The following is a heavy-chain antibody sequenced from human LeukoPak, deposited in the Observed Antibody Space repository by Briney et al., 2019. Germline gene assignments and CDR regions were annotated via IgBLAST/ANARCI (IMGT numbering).Heavy chain of an antibody. V-gene: IGHV3-49*03. Sequence: GGSLRLSCLASGSTSGDDAMSWFRQAPGKGLEWVGFIRSRTYGGTTDYAASVKGRFTTSTDDSKSIAYLQMNRLKTEDTAVYYCTRDRLGLWWINWGQGTLVTVSS. J-gene: IGHJ4*02. D-gene: IGHD2-21*01. CDR1: GSTSGDDA. CDR2: IRSRTYGGTT. CDR3: TRDRLGLWWIN.